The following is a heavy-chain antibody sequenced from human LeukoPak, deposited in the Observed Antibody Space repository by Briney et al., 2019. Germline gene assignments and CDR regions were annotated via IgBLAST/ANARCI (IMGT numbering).Heavy chain of an antibody. D-gene: IGHD1-26*01. J-gene: IGHJ3*02. CDR2: IYSGGST. Sequence: PGGSLRLSCAASGFTVSSNYMSWVRQAPGKGLEWVSVIYSGGSTYYADSVKGRFTISRDNSKNTLYLQMNSLRAEDTAVYYCAKPIRKDARGSYDAFDIWGQGTMVTVSS. CDR3: AKPIRKDARGSYDAFDI. V-gene: IGHV3-53*01. CDR1: GFTVSSNY.